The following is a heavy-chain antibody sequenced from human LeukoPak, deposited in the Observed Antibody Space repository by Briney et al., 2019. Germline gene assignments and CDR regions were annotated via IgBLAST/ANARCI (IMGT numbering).Heavy chain of an antibody. CDR3: AKDPDCTSGVCYTFFDY. CDR2: ISPSGGIT. J-gene: IGHJ4*02. Sequence: GGSLRLSCAASGFTFSTYGMNWVRQAPGKGLEWVSGISPSGGITYYTDSVKGRFTISRDNSKHTVSLQMNSLRGEDTAVYYCAKDPDCTSGVCYTFFDYWGQGTLVTVSS. CDR1: GFTFSTYG. D-gene: IGHD2-8*01. V-gene: IGHV3-23*01.